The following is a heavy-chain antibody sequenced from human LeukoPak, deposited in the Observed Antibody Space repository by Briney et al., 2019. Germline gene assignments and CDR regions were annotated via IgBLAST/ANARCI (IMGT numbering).Heavy chain of an antibody. D-gene: IGHD3-22*01. CDR2: IYYSGST. J-gene: IGHJ1*01. Sequence: SETLSLTCTVAGGSISSYYWSWIRQPPGKGLEWIGYIYYSGSTNYHPSLKSRVTISVDTSKNQFSLKLSSVTAADTAVYYCARGVSYYDSSGYYNEYFQHWGQGTLVTVSS. V-gene: IGHV4-59*08. CDR3: ARGVSYYDSSGYYNEYFQH. CDR1: GGSISSYY.